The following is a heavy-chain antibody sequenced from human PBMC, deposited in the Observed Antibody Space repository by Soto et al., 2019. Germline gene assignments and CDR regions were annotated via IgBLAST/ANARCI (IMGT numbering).Heavy chain of an antibody. CDR2: IGTAGDT. J-gene: IGHJ3*02. D-gene: IGHD6-13*01. V-gene: IGHV3-13*01. Sequence: GGSLRLSCAASGFTFSSYDMHWVRQATGKGLEWVSAIGTAGDTYYPGSVKGRFTISRENAKNSLYLQMNSLRAGDTAVYYCARVLGSSVGDAFDIWGQGTMVTVSS. CDR1: GFTFSSYD. CDR3: ARVLGSSVGDAFDI.